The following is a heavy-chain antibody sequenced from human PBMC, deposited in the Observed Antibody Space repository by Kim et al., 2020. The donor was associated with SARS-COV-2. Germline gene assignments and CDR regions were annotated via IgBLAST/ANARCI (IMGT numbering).Heavy chain of an antibody. D-gene: IGHD2-2*01. J-gene: IGHJ4*02. CDR1: GFTFGDYA. CDR2: IRSKAYGGTT. CDR3: TAHCSSTSCHLEGLDY. Sequence: GGSLRLSCTASGFTFGDYAMSWFRQAPGKGLEWVGFIRSKAYGGTTEYAASVKGRFTISRDDSKSIAYLQMNSLKTEDTAVYYCTAHCSSTSCHLEGLDYWGQGTLVTVSS. V-gene: IGHV3-49*03.